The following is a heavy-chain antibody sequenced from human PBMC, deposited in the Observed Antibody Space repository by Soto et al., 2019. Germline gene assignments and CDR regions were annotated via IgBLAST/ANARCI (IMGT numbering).Heavy chain of an antibody. Sequence: EVQLLESGGGLEQPGGSLRLSCAASGFTFGSHDMSWVRQAPGKALEWVSSISVSDPGTYYADSVKGRFTTSRDISKTTLFLPMDSLRAEDTALYYCTKGTWLDIWGQGTMVTVSS. V-gene: IGHV3-23*01. D-gene: IGHD6-19*01. J-gene: IGHJ3*02. CDR2: ISVSDPGT. CDR1: GFTFGSHD. CDR3: TKGTWLDI.